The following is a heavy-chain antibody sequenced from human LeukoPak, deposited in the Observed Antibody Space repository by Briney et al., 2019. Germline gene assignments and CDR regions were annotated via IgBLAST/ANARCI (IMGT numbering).Heavy chain of an antibody. CDR3: AGAPVLGPDYDFWSAERLGFDP. V-gene: IGHV4-39*07. D-gene: IGHD3-3*01. Sequence: PSETLPLTCTVSGGSIRSSYYYWGWIRQPPGKGLEWIGSIYDSGSTYYNPSLKSRVTISVDKSKNQFSLKLSSVTAADTAVYYCAGAPVLGPDYDFWSAERLGFDPWGQGTLVTVSS. CDR1: GGSIRSSYYY. CDR2: IYDSGST. J-gene: IGHJ5*02.